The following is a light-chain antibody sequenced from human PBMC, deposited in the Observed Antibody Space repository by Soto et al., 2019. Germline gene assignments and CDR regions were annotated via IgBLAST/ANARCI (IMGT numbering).Light chain of an antibody. V-gene: IGKV3-20*01. CDR2: DAS. J-gene: IGKJ1*01. CDR1: QTVSSSY. Sequence: EIVLTQSPGTLSLSPGERATLSCRASQTVSSSYLAWYRQKPGQAPRLLIYDASSRATGIPDRFSGSGSETDFTLTISRLEPEDFAVYYCQHYSSSRTFGQGTKVEVK. CDR3: QHYSSSRT.